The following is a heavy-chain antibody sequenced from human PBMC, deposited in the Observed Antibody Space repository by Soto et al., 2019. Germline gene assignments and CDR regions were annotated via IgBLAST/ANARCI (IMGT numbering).Heavy chain of an antibody. CDR2: ISAYNGNT. J-gene: IGHJ5*02. Sequence: GASVKVSCKASGYTFTSYGISWVRQAPGQGLEWMGWISAYNGNTNYAQKLQGRVTMTTDTSTSTAYMELRSLRSDDTAVYYCARVKDIVVVVAATSNPNQPLNWFDPWGQGTLVTVSS. D-gene: IGHD2-15*01. CDR3: ARVKDIVVVVAATSNPNQPLNWFDP. V-gene: IGHV1-18*04. CDR1: GYTFTSYG.